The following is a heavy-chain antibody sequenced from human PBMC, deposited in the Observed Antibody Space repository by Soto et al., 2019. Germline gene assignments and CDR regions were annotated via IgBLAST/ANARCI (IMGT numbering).Heavy chain of an antibody. V-gene: IGHV3-15*01. J-gene: IGHJ5*02. D-gene: IGHD3-22*01. CDR1: GSTFSNAW. CDR3: TTDLYYDSSGYYYGDTDWFDP. Sequence: GGSLRLSCAASGSTFSNAWMSWVRQAPGKGLEWVGRIKSKTDGGTTDYAAPVKGRFTISRDDSKNTLYLQMNSLKTEDTAVYYCTTDLYYDSSGYYYGDTDWFDPWGQGTLVTVSS. CDR2: IKSKTDGGTT.